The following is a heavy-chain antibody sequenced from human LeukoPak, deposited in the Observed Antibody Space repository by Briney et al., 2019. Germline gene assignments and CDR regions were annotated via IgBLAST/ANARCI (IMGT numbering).Heavy chain of an antibody. CDR1: RFIFSSYW. J-gene: IGHJ3*02. CDR2: INQDGSDK. CDR3: ARESNYYESCFDI. Sequence: GGSLRLSCATSRFIFSSYWMTWVRRTPGKGLEWVASINQDGSDKYYVDSVKGRFTISRDNAKRSLYLEMSSLRAEDTAVYYCARESNYYESCFDIWGQGTMVTVSS. D-gene: IGHD3-22*01. V-gene: IGHV3-7*01.